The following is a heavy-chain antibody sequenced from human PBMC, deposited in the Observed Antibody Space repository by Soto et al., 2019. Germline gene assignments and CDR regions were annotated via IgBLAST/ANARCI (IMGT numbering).Heavy chain of an antibody. D-gene: IGHD3-10*01. Sequence: QVQLQESGPGLVKPSQTLSLTCNVSGGSISTGGYYWSWIRQHPGKGLEWIGYIYNSGSTYYNPSLKSPVTISTDTSKNHSSLKLSSVTAADTAVYYCARFHIYGSGSYVDFWGQGTLVTVSS. CDR3: ARFHIYGSGSYVDF. J-gene: IGHJ4*02. CDR1: GGSISTGGYY. V-gene: IGHV4-31*01. CDR2: IYNSGST.